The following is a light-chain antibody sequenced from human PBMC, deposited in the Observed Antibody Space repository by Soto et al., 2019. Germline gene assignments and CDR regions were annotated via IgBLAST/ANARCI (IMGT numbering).Light chain of an antibody. V-gene: IGKV3-11*01. CDR2: DAS. CDR1: QTVGSY. CDR3: QQRYFSPPGLT. J-gene: IGKJ4*01. Sequence: IVLTQSPATVSLSPGERVTLSCRASQTVGSYVAWYQHKPGQAPRLLMSDASNRAIGIPDRFSGSASGTDFTLTISTVEPEDFAVYYCQQRYFSPPGLTFGGGTKV.